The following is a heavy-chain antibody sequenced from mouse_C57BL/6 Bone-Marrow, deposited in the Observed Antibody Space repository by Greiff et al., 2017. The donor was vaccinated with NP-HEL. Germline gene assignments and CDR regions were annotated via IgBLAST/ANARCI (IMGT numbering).Heavy chain of an antibody. Sequence: EVQLQQSGAELVRPGASVKLSCTASGFNIKDDYMHWVKQRPEQGLEWIGWIDPENGDTEYASKFQGKATITADTSSTTAYLQLSSLTSDDTAVYYGTRYGYDGGFAYWGQGTLVTVSA. CDR2: IDPENGDT. CDR1: GFNIKDDY. J-gene: IGHJ3*01. CDR3: TRYGYDGGFAY. V-gene: IGHV14-4*01. D-gene: IGHD2-2*01.